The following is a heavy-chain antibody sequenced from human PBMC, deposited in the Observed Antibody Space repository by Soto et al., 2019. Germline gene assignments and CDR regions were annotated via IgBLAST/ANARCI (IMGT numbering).Heavy chain of an antibody. CDR1: GFTFSSYA. J-gene: IGHJ4*02. Sequence: QVQLVESGGGVVQPGRSLRLSCAASGFTFSSYAMHWVRQAPGKGLEWVAVNTYDGSNKYYADSVKGRFTISRDNSKNPLYLQMNSLRAEDTAVYYWAREGEGIDYWGQGTLVTVSS. V-gene: IGHV3-30-3*01. CDR2: NTYDGSNK. CDR3: AREGEGIDY. D-gene: IGHD1-26*01.